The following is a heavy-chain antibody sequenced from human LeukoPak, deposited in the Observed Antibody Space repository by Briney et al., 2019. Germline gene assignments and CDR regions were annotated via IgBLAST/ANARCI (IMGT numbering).Heavy chain of an antibody. Sequence: SETLSLTCTVSGGFISSYYWSWIRQPPGKGLEWIGYIYYSGSTNYNPSLKSRVTISVDTSKNQSSLKLSSVTAADTAVYYCARSSGMDVWGKGTTVTVSS. J-gene: IGHJ6*03. CDR1: GGFISSYY. CDR2: IYYSGST. CDR3: ARSSGMDV. D-gene: IGHD3-10*01. V-gene: IGHV4-59*12.